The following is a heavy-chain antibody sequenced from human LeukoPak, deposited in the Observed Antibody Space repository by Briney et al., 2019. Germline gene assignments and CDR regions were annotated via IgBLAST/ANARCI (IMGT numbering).Heavy chain of an antibody. Sequence: GGSLRLSCEASGFTVRSNYMSWVRQAPGKGLEWVSLIFNDGSTYCADSVKARFTISRDNSMDTLYLQMNSLRVEDTAVYYCARDPGGDNAYWGQGTLVTVSS. CDR1: GFTVRSNY. V-gene: IGHV3-66*01. CDR2: IFNDGST. CDR3: ARDPGGDNAY. D-gene: IGHD4-17*01. J-gene: IGHJ4*02.